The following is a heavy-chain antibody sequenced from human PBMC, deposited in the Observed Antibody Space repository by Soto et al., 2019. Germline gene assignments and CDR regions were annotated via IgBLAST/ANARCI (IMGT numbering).Heavy chain of an antibody. J-gene: IGHJ4*02. Sequence: GGSLRLSCAGSGFTFSSYWMSWVRQAPGKGLEWVANIKQDESEKYYVDSVKGRFTISRDNAKNSLYLQMNSLRAEDTAVYYFARDGNNWNYPHDDWGKGTLVTVSS. CDR3: ARDGNNWNYPHDD. CDR2: IKQDESEK. V-gene: IGHV3-7*01. D-gene: IGHD1-7*01. CDR1: GFTFSSYW.